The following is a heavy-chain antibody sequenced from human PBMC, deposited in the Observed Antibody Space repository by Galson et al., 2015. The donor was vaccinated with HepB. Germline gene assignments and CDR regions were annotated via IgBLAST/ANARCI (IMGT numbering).Heavy chain of an antibody. CDR3: AEPDY. Sequence: SLRLSCAASGFTFSSYAMHWVRQAPGKGLEWVAVISYDGSNKYYADSVKGRFTISRDNSKNTLYLQMNSLRAEDTAAYYCAEPDYWGQGTLVTVSS. CDR1: GFTFSSYA. V-gene: IGHV3-30*04. CDR2: ISYDGSNK. J-gene: IGHJ4*02. D-gene: IGHD1-14*01.